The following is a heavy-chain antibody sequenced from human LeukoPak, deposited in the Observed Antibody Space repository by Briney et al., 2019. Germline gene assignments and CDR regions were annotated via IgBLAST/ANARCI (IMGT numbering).Heavy chain of an antibody. CDR1: GFTFSSYA. D-gene: IGHD1-7*01. CDR2: ISGSGGNT. J-gene: IGHJ4*02. Sequence: GGSLRLSCAASGFTFSSYAMSWVRQAPGKGLECVSIISGSGGNTYYADSVKGRSPISRDNSKNTLYLQMNSLRAEDTAVYYCAKDRTGNWNYPFDFWGQGTLVTVSS. V-gene: IGHV3-23*01. CDR3: AKDRTGNWNYPFDF.